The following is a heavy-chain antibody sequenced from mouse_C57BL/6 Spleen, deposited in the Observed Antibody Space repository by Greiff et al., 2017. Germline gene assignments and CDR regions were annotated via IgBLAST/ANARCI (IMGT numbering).Heavy chain of an antibody. Sequence: EVQLVESGGGLVKPGGSLKLSCAASGFTFSSYAMSWVRQTPEKRLEWVATISDGGSYTYYPDNVKGRFAISRDNAKNNLYLQMSHLKSEDTAMYYCARDLIYYDYDGDPHYYAMDYGGQGTSVTVSS. CDR3: ARDLIYYDYDGDPHYYAMDY. V-gene: IGHV5-4*01. J-gene: IGHJ4*01. CDR1: GFTFSSYA. CDR2: ISDGGSYT. D-gene: IGHD2-4*01.